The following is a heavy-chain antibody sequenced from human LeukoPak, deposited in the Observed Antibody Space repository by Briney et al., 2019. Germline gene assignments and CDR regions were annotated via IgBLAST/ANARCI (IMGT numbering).Heavy chain of an antibody. J-gene: IGHJ4*02. D-gene: IGHD2-15*01. CDR3: ARDHEEYCSGGSCSRFDY. V-gene: IGHV3-21*01. CDR2: ISTSSSYI. CDR1: GFTFSSYN. Sequence: GGSLRLSCAASGFTFSSYNMNWVRQAPGKGLEWVSSISTSSSYIYYADSVKGRFTISRDNARNSLYLQMNSLGAEDTAVYYCARDHEEYCSGGSCSRFDYWGQGTLVTVSS.